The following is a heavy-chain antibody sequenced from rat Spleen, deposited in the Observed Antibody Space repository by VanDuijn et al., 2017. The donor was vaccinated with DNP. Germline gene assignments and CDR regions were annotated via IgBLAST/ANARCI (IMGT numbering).Heavy chain of an antibody. CDR2: INSAGNT. D-gene: IGHD1-11*01. V-gene: IGHV3-3*01. CDR1: GYSITSSYR. J-gene: IGHJ2*01. CDR3: ARSRGPLDY. Sequence: EVQLQESGPGLVKPSQSLSLTCSVTGYSITSSYRWNWIRKFPGNKLEWMGSINSAGNTNYNPSLKSRISITRDTSKNQFFLQVNSVTTEDTATYYCARSRGPLDYWGQGVMVTVSS.